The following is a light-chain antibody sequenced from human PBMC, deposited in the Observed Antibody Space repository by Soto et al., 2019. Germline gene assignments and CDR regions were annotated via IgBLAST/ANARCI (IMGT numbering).Light chain of an antibody. CDR2: GAS. J-gene: IGKJ4*01. CDR3: QQYVSSPLT. Sequence: EIVLTQSPGTLSLSPGERATLSCRASQRVSSHLAWYQQKPGQAPRLLIYGASGRATGIPDRFSGSGSGTDFTLTISRLEPEDFAVYYWQQYVSSPLTFGGGTKVEIK. CDR1: QRVSSH. V-gene: IGKV3-20*01.